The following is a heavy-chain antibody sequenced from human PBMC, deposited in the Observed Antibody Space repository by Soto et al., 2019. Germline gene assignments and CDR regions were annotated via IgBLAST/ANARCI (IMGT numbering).Heavy chain of an antibody. CDR1: ELTFSNYA. Sequence: GGSLRLSCAASELTFSNYAMSWVRQAPGKGLEWVSSVSGSTSSSIYYADSVKGRFTISRDNSKNTVFLQMSSLRAEDTALYYCAKDLTWGRPSDAFDIWGQGTMVTVSS. CDR2: VSGSTSSSI. D-gene: IGHD3-9*01. V-gene: IGHV3-23*01. CDR3: AKDLTWGRPSDAFDI. J-gene: IGHJ3*02.